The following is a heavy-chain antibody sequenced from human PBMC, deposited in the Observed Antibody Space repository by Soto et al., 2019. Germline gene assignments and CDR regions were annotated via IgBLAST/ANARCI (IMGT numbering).Heavy chain of an antibody. Sequence: ETLSLTCAVYGGSFNGYAWTWIRQPPGGGLEWLGEIDHSGGTTYNPSLNNRVTISIDTSKNQFSLRLTSVTAADAAVYYCARGFGYSHIFDYWGQGPLVTVSS. V-gene: IGHV4-34*01. D-gene: IGHD5-18*01. CDR3: ARGFGYSHIFDY. CDR2: IDHSGGT. CDR1: GGSFNGYA. J-gene: IGHJ4*02.